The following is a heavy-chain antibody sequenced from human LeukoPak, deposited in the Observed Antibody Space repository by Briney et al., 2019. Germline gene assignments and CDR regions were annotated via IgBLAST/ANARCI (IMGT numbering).Heavy chain of an antibody. CDR1: GFTFDDYA. V-gene: IGHV3-9*01. Sequence: PGRSLRLSCAASGFTFDDYAMHWVRQDPGKGLEWVSGISWNSGSIGYADSVKGRFTISRDNAKNSLYLQMNSLRAEDTALYYCAKDRPARFEVVTAISGDAFDIWGQGTMVTASS. J-gene: IGHJ3*02. D-gene: IGHD2-21*02. CDR3: AKDRPARFEVVTAISGDAFDI. CDR2: ISWNSGSI.